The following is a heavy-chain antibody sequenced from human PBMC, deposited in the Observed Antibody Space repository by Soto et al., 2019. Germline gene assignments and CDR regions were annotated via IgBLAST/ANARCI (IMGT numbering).Heavy chain of an antibody. Sequence: TSETLSLTCTVSGGSVSSGSYYWSWIRQPPGKGLEWIGYIYYSGSTNYNPSLKSRVTISVDTSKNQFSLKLSSVTAADTAVYYCARDGYYYDSSGYWWFDPWGQGTLVTVSS. CDR1: GGSVSSGSYY. CDR2: IYYSGST. CDR3: ARDGYYYDSSGYWWFDP. J-gene: IGHJ5*02. V-gene: IGHV4-61*01. D-gene: IGHD3-22*01.